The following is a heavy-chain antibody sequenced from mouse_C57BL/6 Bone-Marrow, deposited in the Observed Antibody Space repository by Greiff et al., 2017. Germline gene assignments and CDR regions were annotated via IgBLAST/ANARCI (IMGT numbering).Heavy chain of an antibody. D-gene: IGHD1-1*01. CDR3: AIYGSSSEAWFAY. Sequence: EVQLVESGGGLVKPGGSLKLSCAASGFTFSDYGMHWVRQAPEKGLEWVAYISSGSSTIYYADTVKGRFTISRDNATNTLFLQMTSLRSEDTAMYYGAIYGSSSEAWFAYWGQGTLVTVSA. CDR2: ISSGSSTI. V-gene: IGHV5-17*01. J-gene: IGHJ3*01. CDR1: GFTFSDYG.